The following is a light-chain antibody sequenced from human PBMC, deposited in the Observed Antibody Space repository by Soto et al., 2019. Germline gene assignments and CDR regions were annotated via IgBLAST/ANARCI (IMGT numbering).Light chain of an antibody. CDR2: EVS. CDR3: CSYAGSSTV. V-gene: IGLV2-14*01. Sequence: QSVLTQPASVSGSPGQSITISCTGTSSDVGAYNFVSWYQQFPGKAPKLMIYEVSNRPSGVSDRFSGSKSGNTASLIISGLRAEDEADYYCCSYAGSSTVFGGGTQLTVL. J-gene: IGLJ2*01. CDR1: SSDVGAYNF.